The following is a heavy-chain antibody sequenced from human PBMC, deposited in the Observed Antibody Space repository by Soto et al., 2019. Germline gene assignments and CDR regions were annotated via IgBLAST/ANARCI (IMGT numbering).Heavy chain of an antibody. CDR1: GGTFSSYA. D-gene: IGHD6-6*01. Sequence: SVKVSCKASGGTFSSYAISWVRQAPGQGLEWMGGIIPIFGTANYAQKFQGRVTITADKSTSTAYMELSSLRSEDTAVYYCARESYSSSAGSYFDYWGQGTLVTVSS. V-gene: IGHV1-69*06. J-gene: IGHJ4*02. CDR3: ARESYSSSAGSYFDY. CDR2: IIPIFGTA.